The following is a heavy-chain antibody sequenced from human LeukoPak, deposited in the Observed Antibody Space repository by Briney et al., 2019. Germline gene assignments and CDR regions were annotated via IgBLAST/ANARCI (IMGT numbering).Heavy chain of an antibody. CDR1: GYSISSGYY. Sequence: SETLSLTCTVSGYSISSGYYWGWIRQPPGKGLEWIGSIYHSGSTYYNPSLKSRVTISVDTSKNQFSLKLSSVTAADTAVNYCARAPRRYYYDSSGYPDYWGQGTLVTVSS. J-gene: IGHJ4*02. CDR2: IYHSGST. D-gene: IGHD3-22*01. V-gene: IGHV4-38-2*02. CDR3: ARAPRRYYYDSSGYPDY.